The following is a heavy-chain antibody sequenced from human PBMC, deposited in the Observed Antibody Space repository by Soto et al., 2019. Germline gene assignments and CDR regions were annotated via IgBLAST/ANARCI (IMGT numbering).Heavy chain of an antibody. V-gene: IGHV3-30-3*01. CDR2: ISYDGSNK. Sequence: QVQLVESGGGVVQPGRSLRLSCAASGFTFSSYAMHWVRQAPGKGLEWVAVISYDGSNKYYADSVKGRFTISRDNSKNTLDLQMNSLRAEDTAVYYCARDKQWLVPSTPYYFDYWGQGTLVTVSS. CDR3: ARDKQWLVPSTPYYFDY. J-gene: IGHJ4*02. CDR1: GFTFSSYA. D-gene: IGHD6-19*01.